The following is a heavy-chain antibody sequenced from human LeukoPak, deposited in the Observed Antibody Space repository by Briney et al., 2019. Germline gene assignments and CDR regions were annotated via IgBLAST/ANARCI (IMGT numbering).Heavy chain of an antibody. Sequence: SETLSLTCTVSGYSISSGYYWGWIRQPPGKGLEWIGSTYRSGSTYYNPSLESRVTISVDTSKNHISLELTSVTAADTAVYYCARSSHCSSRTNCYSLGYYFDYWGQGTLVTVSS. CDR1: GYSISSGYY. CDR3: ARSSHCSSRTNCYSLGYYFDY. J-gene: IGHJ4*02. V-gene: IGHV4-38-2*02. CDR2: TYRSGST. D-gene: IGHD2-2*01.